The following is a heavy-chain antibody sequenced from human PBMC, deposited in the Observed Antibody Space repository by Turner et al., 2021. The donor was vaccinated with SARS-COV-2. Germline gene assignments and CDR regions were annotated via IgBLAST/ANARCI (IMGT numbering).Heavy chain of an antibody. D-gene: IGHD2-8*01. V-gene: IGHV3-30*18. CDR2: ISYDGSQQ. CDR1: GFTFSTSS. Sequence: QMQLVESGGGVVQPGRSLRLSCAASGFTFSTSSIHWVRQAAGEGLEWLAIISYDGSQQYFAEAVKGRFAVDRDNSNNTVSLLMNSLRAEDTAVYFCAKTRVSYRISNDPLEIWGQGTWVTVSS. J-gene: IGHJ3*02. CDR3: AKTRVSYRISNDPLEI.